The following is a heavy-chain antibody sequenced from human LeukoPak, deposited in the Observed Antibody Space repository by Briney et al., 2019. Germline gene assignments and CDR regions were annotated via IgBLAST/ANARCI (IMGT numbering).Heavy chain of an antibody. V-gene: IGHV3-7*01. J-gene: IGHJ4*02. CDR2: IKEDGSEK. D-gene: IGHD3-9*01. CDR3: ARGRYFDC. Sequence: GGSLRLSCAASGFTFNRYWMSWVRQAPGKGLEWVANIKEDGSEKYYVDSVKGRFTISRDNAKNLLYLQMDSLRAEDTAVYYCARGRYFDCWGQGTLVTVSS. CDR1: GFTFNRYW.